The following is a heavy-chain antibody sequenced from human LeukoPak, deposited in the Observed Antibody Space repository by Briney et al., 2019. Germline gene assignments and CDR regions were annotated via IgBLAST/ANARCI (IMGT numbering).Heavy chain of an antibody. J-gene: IGHJ4*02. D-gene: IGHD6-6*01. Sequence: PGGSLRLSCAASGFTFSSYSMNWVRQAPGKGLEWVSSISSSSSYIYYAYSVKGRLTISSANAKNSLYLQLNILRPDTTAVYYCARGVTSSSSSTTGDYWGEGTLVTVSS. CDR1: GFTFSSYS. CDR3: ARGVTSSSSSTTGDY. CDR2: ISSSSSYI. V-gene: IGHV3-21*01.